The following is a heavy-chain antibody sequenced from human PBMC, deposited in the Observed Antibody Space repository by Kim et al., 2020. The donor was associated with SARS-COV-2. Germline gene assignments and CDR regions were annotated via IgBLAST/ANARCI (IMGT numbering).Heavy chain of an antibody. J-gene: IGHJ5*02. Sequence: ASVKVSCKVSGYTLPELSIHWVRQAPGKGLEWMGVFDPEDGETIYAQMFQGRVTMTEDTSTDTAYMELSSLRSEDTAVYYCATAPALTLTLGWFDPWGQGTLVTVSS. CDR3: ATAPALTLTLGWFDP. CDR1: GYTLPELS. D-gene: IGHD6-25*01. V-gene: IGHV1-24*01. CDR2: FDPEDGET.